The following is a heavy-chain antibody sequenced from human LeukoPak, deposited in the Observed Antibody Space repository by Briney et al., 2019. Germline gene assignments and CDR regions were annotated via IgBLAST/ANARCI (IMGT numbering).Heavy chain of an antibody. D-gene: IGHD3-3*01. CDR1: GFTFSSYS. J-gene: IGHJ6*03. V-gene: IGHV3-21*01. Sequence: PGGSLRLSCAASGFTFSSYSMNWVRQAPGKGLEWVSSISSTSRYMYYVDSVKGRFTISRDNARNPLYLQMPSLRADDTAVYYCARVPVLRLLEWQVNYMDVWGKGTTVTVSS. CDR3: ARVPVLRLLEWQVNYMDV. CDR2: ISSTSRYM.